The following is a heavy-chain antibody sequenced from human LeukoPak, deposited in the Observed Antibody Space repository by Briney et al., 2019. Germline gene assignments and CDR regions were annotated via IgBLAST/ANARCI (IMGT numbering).Heavy chain of an antibody. CDR2: INPNSGGT. V-gene: IGHV1-2*02. Sequence: ASVKVSCKASGYTFTGYYMHWVRQAPGQGLEWMGWINPNSGGTNYTQKFQGRVTVTRDTSISTAYMELSRLRSDDTAVYYCARGRDSSGYYSPTDAFDIWGQGTMVTVSS. J-gene: IGHJ3*02. D-gene: IGHD3-22*01. CDR1: GYTFTGYY. CDR3: ARGRDSSGYYSPTDAFDI.